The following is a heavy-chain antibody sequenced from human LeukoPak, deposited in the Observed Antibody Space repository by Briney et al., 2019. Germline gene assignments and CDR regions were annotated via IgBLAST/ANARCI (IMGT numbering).Heavy chain of an antibody. D-gene: IGHD3-22*01. CDR3: ARVAYDSSGYYYGPFYYYYYNYMDV. CDR2: IYYSGST. CDR1: GGSISSYY. V-gene: IGHV4-59*01. J-gene: IGHJ6*03. Sequence: SETLSLTCTVSGGSISSYYWSWIRQPPGKGLEWIAYIYYSGSTNYNPPLKSRVTISVDTSNNQFSLKLSSVTAADTAVYYCARVAYDSSGYYYGPFYYYYYNYMDVWGKGTTVTVSS.